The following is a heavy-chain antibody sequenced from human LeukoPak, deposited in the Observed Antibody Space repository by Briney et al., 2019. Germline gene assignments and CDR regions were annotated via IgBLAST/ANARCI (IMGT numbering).Heavy chain of an antibody. CDR2: IKQDGSEK. D-gene: IGHD2-15*01. CDR1: GLTFSTYW. V-gene: IGHV3-7*01. Sequence: GGSLRPSCAAPGLTFSTYWMTWVGKAPGKGLEWVANIKQDGSEKYYVDSVKGRFTISRDNAKNSLYLQMNSLRVDDTAVYYCARDPHCSGGSCSDAFDIWGQGTMVTVSS. J-gene: IGHJ3*02. CDR3: ARDPHCSGGSCSDAFDI.